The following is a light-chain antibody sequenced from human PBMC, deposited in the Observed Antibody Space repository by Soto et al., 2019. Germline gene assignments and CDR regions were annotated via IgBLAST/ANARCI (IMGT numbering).Light chain of an antibody. Sequence: VVLTQSPATLSLSPGDRATLSCRASRHVYINALGWYQQKPGRTPTLLIYGASTRATDIPDRFSATGSGTDFSLTISGVEPEDFAVYYCQQYGNSPRYTFGQGTKLEIK. CDR1: RHVYINA. J-gene: IGKJ2*01. V-gene: IGKV3-20*01. CDR3: QQYGNSPRYT. CDR2: GAS.